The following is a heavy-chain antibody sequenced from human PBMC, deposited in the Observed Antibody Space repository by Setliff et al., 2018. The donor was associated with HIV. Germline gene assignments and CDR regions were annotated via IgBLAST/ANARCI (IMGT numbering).Heavy chain of an antibody. D-gene: IGHD3-10*01. J-gene: IGHJ6*02. CDR1: RFDFNNYW. CDR3: ARKLRPGHGVDV. Sequence: RPGGSLRLSCAASRFDFNNYWMCWVRQAPGKGLEWVANIGQDGSEKNYVDSVKGRFTISRDNAKNSMDLQMNSLRAEDTAIYYCARKLRPGHGVDVWGQGTTVTVSS. CDR2: IGQDGSEK. V-gene: IGHV3-7*01.